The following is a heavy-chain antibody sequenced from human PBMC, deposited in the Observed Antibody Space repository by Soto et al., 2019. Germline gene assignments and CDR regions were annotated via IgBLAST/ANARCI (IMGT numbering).Heavy chain of an antibody. V-gene: IGHV3-23*01. Sequence: GGSLRLSCAASRFTFSSYAMTWVRQAPGKGLEWVSSITSDGFNTYYADSVKGRFTISRDNSKNTVYLQINSLRAEGTAVYYCSKSGDGYWGQGTPVTV. D-gene: IGHD3-10*01. CDR2: ITSDGFNT. J-gene: IGHJ4*02. CDR1: RFTFSSYA. CDR3: SKSGDGY.